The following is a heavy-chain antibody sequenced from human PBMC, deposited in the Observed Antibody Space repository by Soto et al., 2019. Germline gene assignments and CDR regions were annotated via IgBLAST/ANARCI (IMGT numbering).Heavy chain of an antibody. Sequence: GGSLRLSCAASGFTFSSYGMHWVRQAPGKGLEWVAVISYDGSNKYYADSVKGRLTISRDNSKNTLYLQMNSLRAEDTAVYYCAKEWESTKFSGSFDPWGQGTLVTVSS. CDR3: AKEWESTKFSGSFDP. CDR2: ISYDGSNK. V-gene: IGHV3-30*18. J-gene: IGHJ5*02. D-gene: IGHD1-26*01. CDR1: GFTFSSYG.